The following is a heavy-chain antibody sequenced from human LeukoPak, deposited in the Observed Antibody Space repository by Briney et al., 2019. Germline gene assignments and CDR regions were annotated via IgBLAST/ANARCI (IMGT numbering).Heavy chain of an antibody. D-gene: IGHD1-20*01. J-gene: IGHJ4*02. Sequence: GGSLRLSCAASGFTFSSYGMHWVRQAPGKGLEWVANIKDDGSDKYYVDSVKGRFFITKDNAKNSLYLQMNSLRVEDTAVYYCVPLNWNPPGDFDRWGQGTLVTVSS. CDR2: IKDDGSDK. V-gene: IGHV3-7*01. CDR1: GFTFSSYG. CDR3: VPLNWNPPGDFDR.